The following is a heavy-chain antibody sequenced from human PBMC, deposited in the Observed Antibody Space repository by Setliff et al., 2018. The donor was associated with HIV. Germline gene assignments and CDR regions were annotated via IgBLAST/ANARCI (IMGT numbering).Heavy chain of an antibody. CDR1: GFTLSSYE. V-gene: IGHV3-48*03. CDR2: ITGSSDTI. CDR3: AREGITGTTLHPY. D-gene: IGHD1-7*01. J-gene: IGHJ4*02. Sequence: PGGSLRLSCAASGFTLSSYEMDWFRQAPGKWLEWGSYITGSSDTIYYADSVKGRFTSSRDNAKNSLYCRMNTLRAEDTAVYYCAREGITGTTLHPYWGQGTLVTVS.